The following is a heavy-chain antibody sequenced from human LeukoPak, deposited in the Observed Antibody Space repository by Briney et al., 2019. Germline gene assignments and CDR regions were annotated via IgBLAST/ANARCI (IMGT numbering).Heavy chain of an antibody. V-gene: IGHV4-59*01. J-gene: IGHJ3*02. CDR3: ARVPRRGYYDSSGPTSWAFDI. CDR2: IYYSGST. D-gene: IGHD3-22*01. Sequence: SETLSLTCTVSGGSISSYYWSWIRQPPGKGLEWIGYIYYSGSTNYNPSLKSRVTISVDTSKNQFSLKLSSVTAADTAVYYCARVPRRGYYDSSGPTSWAFDIWGQGTMVTVSS. CDR1: GGSISSYY.